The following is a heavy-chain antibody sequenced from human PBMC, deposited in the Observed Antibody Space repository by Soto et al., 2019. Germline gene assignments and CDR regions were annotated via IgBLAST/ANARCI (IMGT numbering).Heavy chain of an antibody. CDR2: FDPEDGET. Sequence: ASVKVSCKVSGYTLTELSMHWVRQAPGKGLEWMGGFDPEDGETIYAQKFQGRVTMTEDTSTDTAYMELSSLRSEDTAVYYCATGTYYYDSSGFIGHWFDPWGQGTLVTVSS. CDR3: ATGTYYYDSSGFIGHWFDP. D-gene: IGHD3-22*01. CDR1: GYTLTELS. V-gene: IGHV1-24*01. J-gene: IGHJ5*02.